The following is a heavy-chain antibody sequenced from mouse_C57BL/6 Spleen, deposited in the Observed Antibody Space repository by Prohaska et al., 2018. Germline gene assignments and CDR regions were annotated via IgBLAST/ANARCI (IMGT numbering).Heavy chain of an antibody. CDR3: ARLYYGSFYAMDY. CDR1: GYSITSGYY. CDR2: ISYDGSN. V-gene: IGHV3-6*01. Sequence: DVQLQESGPGLVKPSQSLSLTCSVTGYSITSGYYWNWIRQFPGNKMEWIGYISYDGSNNXNSSLXNRISITXETSKNQCFLKLNSVTTEDAATYYCARLYYGSFYAMDYWGQGTSVTVSS. J-gene: IGHJ4*01. D-gene: IGHD1-1*01.